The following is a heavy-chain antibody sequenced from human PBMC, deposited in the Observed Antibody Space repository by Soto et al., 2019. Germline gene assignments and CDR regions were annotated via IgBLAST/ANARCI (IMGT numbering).Heavy chain of an antibody. CDR3: ARDNFHWFDP. CDR1: GGSISSYY. Sequence: SETLSLTCTVSGGSISSYYWSWIRQPPGKGLEWIGYIYYSGSTNYNPSLKSRVTISVDTSKNQFSLKLSSVTAADTAVYYCARDNFHWFDPWGQGTLVTVSS. V-gene: IGHV4-59*01. J-gene: IGHJ5*02. CDR2: IYYSGST. D-gene: IGHD1-20*01.